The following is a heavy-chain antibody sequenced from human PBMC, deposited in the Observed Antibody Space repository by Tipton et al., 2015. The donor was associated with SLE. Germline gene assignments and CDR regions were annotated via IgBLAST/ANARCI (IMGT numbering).Heavy chain of an antibody. CDR3: ARGLTFDI. CDR2: IYTSGST. Sequence: TLSLTCTVSGGSISSGSYYWSWIRQPAGKGLEWIGYIYTSGSTNYNPSLKSRVTISVDTSKNQFSLKLSSVTAADTAVYYCARGLTFDIWGQGTMVTVSS. CDR1: GGSISSGSYY. V-gene: IGHV4-61*09. J-gene: IGHJ3*02.